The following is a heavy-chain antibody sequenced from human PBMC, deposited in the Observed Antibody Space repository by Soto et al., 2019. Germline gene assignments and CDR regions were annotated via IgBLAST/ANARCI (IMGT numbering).Heavy chain of an antibody. D-gene: IGHD3-10*01. CDR1: GGSFSGYY. J-gene: IGHJ4*02. CDR2: INHSGST. V-gene: IGHV4-34*01. Sequence: QVQLQQWGAGLLKPSETLSLTCAVYGGSFSGYYWSWIRQPPGKGLEWIGEINHSGSTNYNPSLKSRVTISVDTSKNQFSLKLSSVTAADTAVYYCARGKGAVLLWFGDFCYFDYWGQGTLVTVSS. CDR3: ARGKGAVLLWFGDFCYFDY.